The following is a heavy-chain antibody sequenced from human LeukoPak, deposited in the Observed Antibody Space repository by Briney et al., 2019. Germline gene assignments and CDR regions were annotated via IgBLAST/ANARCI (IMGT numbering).Heavy chain of an antibody. CDR3: VRREGGPHYYYMDV. Sequence: PGGSLRLSCAASGFTFSNYWMGWVRQVPEKGLEWLANIGPDGSQEYYVESVKGRLTVSRDNARNSLYLQMSRLEVEDTGIYYCVRREGGPHYYYMDVWGKGTTVTVPS. CDR2: IGPDGSQE. J-gene: IGHJ6*03. CDR1: GFTFSNYW. V-gene: IGHV3-7*01.